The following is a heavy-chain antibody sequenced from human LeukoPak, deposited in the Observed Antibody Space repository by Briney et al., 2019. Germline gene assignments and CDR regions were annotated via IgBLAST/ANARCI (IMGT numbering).Heavy chain of an antibody. CDR3: ARRGSPWGYFALDY. V-gene: IGHV4-59*08. J-gene: IGHJ4*02. D-gene: IGHD3-9*01. Sequence: KPSETLSLTCTVSGGSISNHYWSWIRQPPGKGLEWIGYNYYSGSTNYNPSPKSRVTISVDTSKNQFSLKLSSVTAADTAVYYCARRGSPWGYFALDYWGQGTLVTVSS. CDR2: NYYSGST. CDR1: GGSISNHY.